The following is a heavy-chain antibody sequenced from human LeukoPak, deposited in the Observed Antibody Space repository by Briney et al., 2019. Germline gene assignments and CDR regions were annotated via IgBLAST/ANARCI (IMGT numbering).Heavy chain of an antibody. Sequence: SETLSLTCTVSGGSISNYFWSWIRQPPGKGLEWIGYIYYSGSTNYNPSLKSRVTIPVDTSKNQFSLKLSSVTAADTAVYYCAREWYQLLYNPPGAFDIWGQGTMVTVSS. J-gene: IGHJ3*02. V-gene: IGHV4-59*01. CDR3: AREWYQLLYNPPGAFDI. CDR2: IYYSGST. CDR1: GGSISNYF. D-gene: IGHD2-2*02.